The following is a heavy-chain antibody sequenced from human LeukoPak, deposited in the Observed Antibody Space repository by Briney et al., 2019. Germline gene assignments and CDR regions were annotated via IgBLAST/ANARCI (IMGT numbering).Heavy chain of an antibody. V-gene: IGHV3-21*06. CDR2: ISSSGSYM. Sequence: GGSLRLSCAASRFTFNNAWMSWVRQAPGKGLEWVSSISSSGSYMYYADLVKGRFTISRDNAKNSLYLQMNSLRADDTAVYYCARGEDTAMVTGGYNWFDPWGQGTLVTVSS. J-gene: IGHJ5*02. CDR3: ARGEDTAMVTGGYNWFDP. CDR1: RFTFNNAW. D-gene: IGHD5-18*01.